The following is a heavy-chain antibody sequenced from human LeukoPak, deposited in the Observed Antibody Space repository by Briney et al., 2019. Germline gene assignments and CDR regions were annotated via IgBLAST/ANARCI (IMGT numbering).Heavy chain of an antibody. CDR2: ISGSGGGT. CDR1: GFTFSSYA. J-gene: IGHJ6*03. Sequence: GGSLRLSCAASGFTFSSYAMSWVRQAPGKGLEWVSAISGSGGGTYYADSVKGRFTISRDNSKNTLYLQMNSLRAEDTAVYYCAKGGLPAAMRYYYYMDVWGNGTTVTVSS. CDR3: AKGGLPAAMRYYYYMDV. D-gene: IGHD2-2*01. V-gene: IGHV3-23*01.